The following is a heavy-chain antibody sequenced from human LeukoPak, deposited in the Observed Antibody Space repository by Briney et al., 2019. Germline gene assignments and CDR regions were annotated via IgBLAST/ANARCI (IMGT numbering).Heavy chain of an antibody. CDR2: ISAYNGNT. V-gene: IGHV1-18*01. CDR1: GYTFTSYG. Sequence: GTSVKVSCKASGYTFTSYGISWVRQAPGQGLEWMGWISAYNGNTNYAQNLQGRVTMTTDTSTSTAYMELRSLRSDDTAVYYCARDIVRYSSSWPYFDYWGQGTLVTVSS. CDR3: ARDIVRYSSSWPYFDY. D-gene: IGHD6-13*01. J-gene: IGHJ4*02.